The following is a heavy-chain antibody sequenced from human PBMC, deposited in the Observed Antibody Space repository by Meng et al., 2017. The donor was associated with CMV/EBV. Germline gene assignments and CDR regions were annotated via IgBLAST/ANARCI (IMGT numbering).Heavy chain of an antibody. J-gene: IGHJ5*02. CDR3: ARGRWLQFGWFDP. CDR1: GGTFSSYA. D-gene: IGHD5-24*01. CDR2: IIPILGIA. Sequence: SVKVSCKASGGTFSSYAISWVRQAPGQGLEWMGGIIPILGIANYAQKFQGRVTITADKSTSTAYMELNSLRSEDTAVYYCARGRWLQFGWFDPWGQGTLVTVSS. V-gene: IGHV1-69*10.